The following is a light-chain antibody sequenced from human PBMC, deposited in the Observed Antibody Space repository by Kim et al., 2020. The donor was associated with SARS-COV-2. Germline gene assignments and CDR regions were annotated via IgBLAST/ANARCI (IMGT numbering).Light chain of an antibody. CDR1: SGNIAVNH. CDR2: ERD. Sequence: NFMLTQPHSMSESPGKTVTISCTRSSGNIAVNHLQWYQQRPGSAPTTVIYERDQRPFGVPDRFSGSIDSSSNSASLTISGLKTEDEADYYCQSYDSSSHVVFGGGTQLTVL. CDR3: QSYDSSSHVV. J-gene: IGLJ2*01. V-gene: IGLV6-57*04.